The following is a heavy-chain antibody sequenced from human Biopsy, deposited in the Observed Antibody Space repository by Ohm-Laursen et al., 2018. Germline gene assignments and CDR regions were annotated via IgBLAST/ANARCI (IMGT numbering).Heavy chain of an antibody. V-gene: IGHV1-2*02. Sequence: VASVKVSCKGSGYAVNDYFLHWLRQAPGQGPEWMGGISPNSGGTNYAQKFQGRVTMITDTSTSTVYLELRRLISDDTAVYYCARDIMNRIAGLVARSDVFDVWGQGTLVTVSS. J-gene: IGHJ3*01. CDR1: GYAVNDYF. CDR3: ARDIMNRIAGLVARSDVFDV. D-gene: IGHD3-16*01. CDR2: ISPNSGGT.